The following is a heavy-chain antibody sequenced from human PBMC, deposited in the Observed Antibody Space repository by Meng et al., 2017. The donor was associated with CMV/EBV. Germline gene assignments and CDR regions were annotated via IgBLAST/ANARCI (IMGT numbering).Heavy chain of an antibody. CDR1: GFTFINYW. Sequence: GESLKISCAASGFTFINYWMSWVRQAPGKGLEWVANIKQDGSEKHYVDSVKGRFTISRDNAKNSLYLQMNSLRAEDTAVYYCARKGGGSSPAFFDYWGQGTLVTVSS. V-gene: IGHV3-7*01. CDR2: IKQDGSEK. CDR3: ARKGGGSSPAFFDY. J-gene: IGHJ4*02. D-gene: IGHD6-6*01.